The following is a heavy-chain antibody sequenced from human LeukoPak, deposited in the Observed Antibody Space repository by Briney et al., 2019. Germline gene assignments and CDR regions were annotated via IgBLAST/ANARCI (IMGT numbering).Heavy chain of an antibody. Sequence: SSETLSLTCTVSGGSVSSSSYSWGWIRQPPGKGLEWIGNIYYSGSTYYNPSLKSRVTMSVDTSKNQFSLKLSSVTAADTAVYYCARGDSSGWYVGDYFDYWGQGTLVTVSS. CDR3: ARGDSSGWYVGDYFDY. V-gene: IGHV4-39*07. CDR1: GGSVSSSSYS. J-gene: IGHJ4*02. D-gene: IGHD6-19*01. CDR2: IYYSGST.